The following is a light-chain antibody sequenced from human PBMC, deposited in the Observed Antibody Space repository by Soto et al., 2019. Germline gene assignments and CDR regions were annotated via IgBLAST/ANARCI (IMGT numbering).Light chain of an antibody. Sequence: DIQMTQSPSSLSASVGDRVTISCRAAQSISTYLNWYQQKPGTAPRLRIYSASSVETGVPPRFSGSGSGRDFTLTISSLRPEDIATYFSQQSYPSPPWTFGQGTKVEIK. V-gene: IGKV1-39*01. CDR3: QQSYPSPPWT. CDR2: SAS. J-gene: IGKJ1*01. CDR1: QSISTY.